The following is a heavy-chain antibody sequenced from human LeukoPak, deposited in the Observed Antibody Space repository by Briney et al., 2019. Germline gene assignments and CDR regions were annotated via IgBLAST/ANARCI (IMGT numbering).Heavy chain of an antibody. CDR3: TRTAQYTCFDP. CDR1: GFTFSSYS. D-gene: IGHD1-1*01. Sequence: GGSLRLSCAASGFTFSSYSMSWVRQAPGKGLEWVSAISGSGGTTIYADSVKGRFTISRDNSKNTLYLQMDSLRAEDTAIYYATRTAQYTCFDPWGQGTLVTVSS. V-gene: IGHV3-23*01. CDR2: ISGSGGTT. J-gene: IGHJ5*02.